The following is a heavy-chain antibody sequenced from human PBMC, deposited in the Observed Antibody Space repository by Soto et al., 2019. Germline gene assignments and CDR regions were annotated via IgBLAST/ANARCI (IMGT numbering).Heavy chain of an antibody. CDR1: GGSISSGPYS. CDR3: ARGLATVELDH. J-gene: IGHJ4*02. V-gene: IGHV4-39*07. D-gene: IGHD4-4*01. Sequence: PSETLSLTCTVSGGSISSGPYSWGWIRQPPGEGLEWIGTFYYSESTYYNSSLKSRVTMSVDTSKNQCSLKLTSVTAADTAVYYCARGLATVELDHWGQGTLVTVSS. CDR2: FYYSEST.